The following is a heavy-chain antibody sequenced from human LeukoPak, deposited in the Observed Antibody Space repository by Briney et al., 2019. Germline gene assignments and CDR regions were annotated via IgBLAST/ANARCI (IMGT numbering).Heavy chain of an antibody. CDR3: ARTSYDILTGYYAYFDY. J-gene: IGHJ4*02. D-gene: IGHD3-9*01. Sequence: SQTLSLTCAVSGVSISSGGYSWSWIRQPPGKVLEWIGYIYHSGSNYYNPSLNSRITISVDRSKNQFSLKLSSVPAADTAVYYCARTSYDILTGYYAYFDYWGQGTLVTVSS. CDR1: GVSISSGGYS. V-gene: IGHV4-30-2*01. CDR2: IYHSGSN.